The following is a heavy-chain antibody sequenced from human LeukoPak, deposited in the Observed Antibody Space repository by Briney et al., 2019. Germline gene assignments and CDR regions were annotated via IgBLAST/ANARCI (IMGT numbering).Heavy chain of an antibody. CDR3: ARDRTGTDAFDI. J-gene: IGHJ3*02. V-gene: IGHV1-2*02. Sequence: ASVRVSCKASGYTFTGYYMHWVRQAPGQGLEWMGWINPNSGGTNYAQKFQGRVTMTRDTSISTAYMELSRLRSDDTAVYYCARDRTGTDAFDIWGQGTMVTVSS. D-gene: IGHD7-27*01. CDR2: INPNSGGT. CDR1: GYTFTGYY.